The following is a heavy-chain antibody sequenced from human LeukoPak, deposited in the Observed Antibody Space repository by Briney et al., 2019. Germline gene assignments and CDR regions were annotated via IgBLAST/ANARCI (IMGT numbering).Heavy chain of an antibody. CDR3: ARDVNPHTYYYDSSGYYPQVGFDY. CDR1: VGTSSSYA. J-gene: IGHJ4*02. D-gene: IGHD3-22*01. CDR2: IIPIFGTA. Sequence: SVKVSCKASVGTSSSYAISWVRQAPGQGLEWMGGIIPIFGTANYAQKFQGRVTITTDESTSTAYMELSSLRSEDTAVYYCARDVNPHTYYYDSSGYYPQVGFDYWGQGTLVTVSS. V-gene: IGHV1-69*05.